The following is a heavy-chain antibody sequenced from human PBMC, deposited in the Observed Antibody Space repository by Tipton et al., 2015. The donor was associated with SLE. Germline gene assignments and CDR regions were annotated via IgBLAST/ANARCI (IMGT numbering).Heavy chain of an antibody. Sequence: TLSLTCAVYAGSFSDYYWSWIRQPPGKGLEWIGQINHSGDTTYNPTLKSRVTISVDTSKKHFSLNLSSVAAADTAVYYCARVRPGGYGSSWYWFDTWGQGTLVTVSS. D-gene: IGHD6-13*01. J-gene: IGHJ5*02. CDR2: INHSGDT. V-gene: IGHV4-34*01. CDR1: AGSFSDYY. CDR3: ARVRPGGYGSSWYWFDT.